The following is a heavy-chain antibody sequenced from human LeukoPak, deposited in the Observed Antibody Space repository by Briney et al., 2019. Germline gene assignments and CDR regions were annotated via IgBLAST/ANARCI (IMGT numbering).Heavy chain of an antibody. CDR3: ARVEGSGWSKLCDY. J-gene: IGHJ4*02. CDR1: GFTFSSHG. Sequence: PGGTLRLSCVASGFTFSSHGMNWVRQAPGKGLEWVSYISSSGSTRYYADSVKGRFTMSRDNAKNSLYLQMNSLRAEDTAVYYCARVEGSGWSKLCDYWGQGTLVTVSS. V-gene: IGHV3-48*04. D-gene: IGHD6-19*01. CDR2: ISSSGSTR.